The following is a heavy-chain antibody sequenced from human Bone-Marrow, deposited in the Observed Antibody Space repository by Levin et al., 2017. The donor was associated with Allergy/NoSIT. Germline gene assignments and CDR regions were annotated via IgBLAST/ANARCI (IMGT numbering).Heavy chain of an antibody. V-gene: IGHV3-23*01. CDR3: ARVIIPPFHMDV. D-gene: IGHD3-3*01. CDR2: ISGSGSST. J-gene: IGHJ6*03. Sequence: PGGSLRLSCEVSGFTFSNHAMAWVRQAPGKGLEWVSSISGSGSSTHYGDSVKGRFTISRDNSKNTLYLQMHSLRVEDTAVYYCARVIIPPFHMDVWGRGTTVTVSS. CDR1: GFTFSNHA.